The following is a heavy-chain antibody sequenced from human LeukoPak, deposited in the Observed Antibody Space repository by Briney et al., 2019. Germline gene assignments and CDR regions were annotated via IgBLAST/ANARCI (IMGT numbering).Heavy chain of an antibody. CDR3: TRGWMVRGVIITGFDY. Sequence: PGGSLRLSCAASGFTVNNAWMSWVRQAPGKGLEWVGRIKSKTDGGTTDYAALVKGRFTISRDDSKSIAYLQMNSLKTEDTAVYYCTRGWMVRGVIITGFDYWGQGTLVTVSS. D-gene: IGHD3-10*01. CDR1: GFTVNNAW. J-gene: IGHJ4*02. V-gene: IGHV3-15*01. CDR2: IKSKTDGGTT.